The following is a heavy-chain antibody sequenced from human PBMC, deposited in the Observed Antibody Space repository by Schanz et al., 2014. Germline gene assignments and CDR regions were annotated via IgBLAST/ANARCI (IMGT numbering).Heavy chain of an antibody. CDR3: ARDGDFDY. CDR2: IWYDGSNK. J-gene: IGHJ4*02. CDR1: GGSISSGG. Sequence: QVQLQESGPGLVKPSQTLSLTCTVSGGSISSGGYYWSWIRQHPGKGLEWVAIIWYDGSNKYYADSVKGRFTISRDNSKNTLFLQMSSLRAEDTAVYYCARDGDFDYWGQGTLVTVSS. V-gene: IGHV3-33*08.